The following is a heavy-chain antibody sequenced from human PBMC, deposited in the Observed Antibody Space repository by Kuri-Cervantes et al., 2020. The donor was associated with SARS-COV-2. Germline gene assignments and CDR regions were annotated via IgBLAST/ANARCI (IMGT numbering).Heavy chain of an antibody. J-gene: IGHJ6*02. Sequence: GGSLRLSCAASGFTFSSYWMSWVRQAPGKGLEWVANIKQDGSEKYYVDSVKGRFTISRDNAKNTLYLQMNSLRAEDTAVYYCARDGNCYDKGLYYYGMDVWGQGTTVTVSS. CDR1: GFTFSSYW. V-gene: IGHV3-7*03. D-gene: IGHD3-22*01. CDR3: ARDGNCYDKGLYYYGMDV. CDR2: IKQDGSEK.